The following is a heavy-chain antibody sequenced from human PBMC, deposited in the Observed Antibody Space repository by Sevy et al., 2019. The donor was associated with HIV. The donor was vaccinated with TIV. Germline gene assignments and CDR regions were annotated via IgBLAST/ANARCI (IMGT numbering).Heavy chain of an antibody. CDR2: VYYTGGT. J-gene: IGHJ3*02. CDR3: ARRNDFDI. V-gene: IGHV4-59*08. CDR1: GGSINSDH. Sequence: SETLSLTCTVSGGSINSDHWNWIRQPPGKGLECIGYVYYTGGTNYNPSLKNRVTISVDRTKNQFYLKLTSVTSADTVVYSCARRNDFDIWGQGTMVTVSS.